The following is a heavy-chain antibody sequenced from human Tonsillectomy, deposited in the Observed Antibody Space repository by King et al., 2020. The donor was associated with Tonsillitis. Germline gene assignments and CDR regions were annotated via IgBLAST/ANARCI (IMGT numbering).Heavy chain of an antibody. CDR1: GFTFRGAW. V-gene: IGHV3-7*01. CDR3: VRGGGKLDY. D-gene: IGHD3-16*01. CDR2: IGSDVSLK. Sequence: VQLVESGGGLVQPGGSLRLSCVVSGFTFRGAWMGRIRQAPGGGLVGVAHIGSDVSLKFDVDAVKGRFTSSRDNTPNSLYIQMDSLKVENTAVYYCVRGGGKLDYWGQGTLVTVSS. J-gene: IGHJ4*02.